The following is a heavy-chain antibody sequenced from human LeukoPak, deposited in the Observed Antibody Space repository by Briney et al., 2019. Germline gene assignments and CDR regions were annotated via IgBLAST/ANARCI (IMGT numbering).Heavy chain of an antibody. V-gene: IGHV3-30*18. CDR1: GFTFSSYG. D-gene: IGHD3-10*01. CDR3: AKGAPYGSGSYPDY. J-gene: IGHJ4*02. CDR2: ISYDGSNK. Sequence: PGGSLRLSCAASGFTFSSYGMHWVRQAPGKGLEWVAVISYDGSNKYYADSVKGRFTISRDNSKSTLYLQMNSLRAEDTAVYYCAKGAPYGSGSYPDYWGQGTLVTVSS.